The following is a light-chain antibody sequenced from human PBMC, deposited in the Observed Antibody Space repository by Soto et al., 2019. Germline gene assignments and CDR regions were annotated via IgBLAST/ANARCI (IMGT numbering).Light chain of an antibody. Sequence: AIRMTQSPSSFSASTGDRVTITCRASQGISSYLAWYQQKPGKAPKLLIYTASTLQSAFPSRFSGSGSGTDITLIFRCMQTEDVSTYCCQHYYRYLLNFGPGTKVDI. V-gene: IGKV1-8*01. CDR1: QGISSY. CDR3: QHYYRYLLN. CDR2: TAS. J-gene: IGKJ3*01.